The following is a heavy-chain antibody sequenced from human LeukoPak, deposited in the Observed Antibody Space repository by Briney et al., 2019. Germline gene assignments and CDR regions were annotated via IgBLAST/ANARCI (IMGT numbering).Heavy chain of an antibody. Sequence: ASVKVSCKASGYTFTGYYMHWVRQAPGQGLEWMGWINPNSGGTNYAQKFQGRVTMTRDTSISTAYMELSRLRSDDTAVYYCARLYGSANLFDYWGQGTLVTVSS. J-gene: IGHJ4*02. D-gene: IGHD3-10*01. CDR1: GYTFTGYY. CDR2: INPNSGGT. CDR3: ARLYGSANLFDY. V-gene: IGHV1-2*02.